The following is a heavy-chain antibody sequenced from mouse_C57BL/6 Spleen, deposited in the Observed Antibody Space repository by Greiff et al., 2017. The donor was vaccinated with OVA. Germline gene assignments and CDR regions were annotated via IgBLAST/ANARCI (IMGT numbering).Heavy chain of an antibody. Sequence: VQLKESGPELVKPGASVKMSCKASGYTFTDYNMHWVKQSHGKSLEWIGYINPNNGGTSYNQKFKGKATLTVNKSSSTAYMELRSLTSEDSAVYYCARLPYYAMDYWGQGTSVTVSS. CDR1: GYTFTDYN. J-gene: IGHJ4*01. CDR3: ARLPYYAMDY. CDR2: INPNNGGT. V-gene: IGHV1-22*01.